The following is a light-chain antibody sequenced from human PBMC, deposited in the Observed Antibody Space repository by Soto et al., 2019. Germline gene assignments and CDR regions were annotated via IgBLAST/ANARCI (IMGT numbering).Light chain of an antibody. V-gene: IGKV2-28*01. Sequence: DIVMTQAPLSLPVTPGEPASISCRSSQSLLNRNGYNCLEWYLQKPGQSPQLLISLVSNRASGVPDRFSGSGAATDFTLKISRVEAEDVGVYFCMQSLQPPLTFGQGTKVEIK. CDR1: QSLLNRNGYNC. CDR2: LVS. J-gene: IGKJ1*01. CDR3: MQSLQPPLT.